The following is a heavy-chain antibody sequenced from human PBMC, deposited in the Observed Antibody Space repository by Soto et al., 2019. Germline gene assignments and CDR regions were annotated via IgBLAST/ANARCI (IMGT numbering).Heavy chain of an antibody. D-gene: IGHD3-22*01. CDR2: IIPIFGTA. V-gene: IGHV1-69*01. Sequence: VKVSCKASGGTFSSYAISWVRQAPGQGLEWMGGIIPIFGTANYAQKFQGRVTITADESTSTAYMELSSLRAEDTAVYYFAKDRRPLLLCGMDVWGQGTTVTVS. J-gene: IGHJ6*02. CDR3: AKDRRPLLLCGMDV. CDR1: GGTFSSYA.